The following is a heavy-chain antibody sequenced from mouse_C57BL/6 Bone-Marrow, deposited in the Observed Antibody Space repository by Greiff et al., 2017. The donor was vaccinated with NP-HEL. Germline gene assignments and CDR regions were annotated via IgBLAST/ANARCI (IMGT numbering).Heavy chain of an antibody. D-gene: IGHD2-4*01. CDR1: GFTFSSYA. J-gene: IGHJ4*01. V-gene: IGHV5-4*01. Sequence: EVQVVESGGGLVKPGGSLKLSCAASGFTFSSYAMSWVRQTPEKRLEWVATISDGGSCTYYPDNVKGRFTITRDNAKNNLYLQMSHLKSEDTAMYYCARENYDYDGDYALDYWGQGTSVTVSS. CDR3: ARENYDYDGDYALDY. CDR2: ISDGGSCT.